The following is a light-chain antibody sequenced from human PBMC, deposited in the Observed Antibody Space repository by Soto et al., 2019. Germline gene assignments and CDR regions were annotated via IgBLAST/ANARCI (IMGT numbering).Light chain of an antibody. Sequence: QSVLTQPPSASGTPGQRVTIPCSGSSSNIGSNYVYWYQQLPGTAPKLLIYRNNQRPSGVPDRLSGSKSGTSASLAISGLRSEDEADYYCAAWDDSLSGLYVFGTGTKLTVL. J-gene: IGLJ1*01. V-gene: IGLV1-47*01. CDR3: AAWDDSLSGLYV. CDR1: SSNIGSNY. CDR2: RNN.